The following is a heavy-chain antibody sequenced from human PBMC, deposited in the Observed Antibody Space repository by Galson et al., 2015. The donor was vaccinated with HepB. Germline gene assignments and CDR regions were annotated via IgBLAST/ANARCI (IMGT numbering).Heavy chain of an antibody. Sequence: SLRLSCAASGFTFNKNWMHWVRQAPGKGPVWVSRINGDGSSTSYADSVKGRFTISRDNAKNTLYLQMNSLRAEDTAVYYCAREIAAAGTLLDYWGQGTLVTVSS. CDR1: GFTFNKNW. CDR3: AREIAAAGTLLDY. V-gene: IGHV3-74*01. CDR2: INGDGSST. J-gene: IGHJ4*02. D-gene: IGHD6-13*01.